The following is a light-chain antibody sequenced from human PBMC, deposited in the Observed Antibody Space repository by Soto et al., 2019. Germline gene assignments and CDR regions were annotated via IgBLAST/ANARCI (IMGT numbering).Light chain of an antibody. CDR1: QSISSW. CDR2: AAS. Sequence: IEMTQSPSNLSASLGDRVTISCLPSQSISSWFACYKQVPGKPPKLLIYAASSLKSRVPSRSSGSGSATEFTLTISSLQPYDFATYYCQQYDSYSWTFGQGTKVDIK. V-gene: IGKV1-5*01. CDR3: QQYDSYSWT. J-gene: IGKJ1*01.